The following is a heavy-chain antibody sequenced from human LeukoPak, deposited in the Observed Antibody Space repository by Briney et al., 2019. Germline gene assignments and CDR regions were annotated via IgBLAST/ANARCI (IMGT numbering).Heavy chain of an antibody. CDR2: IYYSGST. CDR3: ARDIAGRGYFDY. Sequence: SQTLSLTCTVSGGSISSGGYYWRWIRQHPGKGLEWIGYIYYSGSTYYNPSLKSRVTISVDTSKNQFSLKLSSVTAADTAVYYCARDIAGRGYFDYWGQGTLVTVSS. D-gene: IGHD2-15*01. J-gene: IGHJ4*02. V-gene: IGHV4-31*03. CDR1: GGSISSGGYY.